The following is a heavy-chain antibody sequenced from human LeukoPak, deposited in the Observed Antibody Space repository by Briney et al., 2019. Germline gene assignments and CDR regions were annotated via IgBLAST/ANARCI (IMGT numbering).Heavy chain of an antibody. CDR2: ISSSSSYI. CDR3: ARAGGDWRFDY. Sequence: GGSLRLSCAASGFTFSSYSMNWVRQAPGKGPEWVSSISSSSSYIYYADSVKGRFTISRDNAKNSLYLQMNSLRAEDTAVYYCARAGGDWRFDYWGQGTLVTVSS. D-gene: IGHD2-21*02. J-gene: IGHJ4*02. CDR1: GFTFSSYS. V-gene: IGHV3-21*01.